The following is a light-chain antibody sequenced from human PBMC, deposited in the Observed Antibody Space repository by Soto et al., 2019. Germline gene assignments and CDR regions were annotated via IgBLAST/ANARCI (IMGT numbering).Light chain of an antibody. CDR2: GAS. CDR3: QHYNSWPLS. V-gene: IGKV3-15*01. J-gene: IGKJ4*01. Sequence: EIVMTQSPATLSVSPGDSATLSCRASQTIYTNLAWYQQKPGQSPRLLIYGASTRLPGIPARFSGSGSGTEFTLTIGSLQSEDFGVYYCQHYNSWPLSFGGGTKVDIK. CDR1: QTIYTN.